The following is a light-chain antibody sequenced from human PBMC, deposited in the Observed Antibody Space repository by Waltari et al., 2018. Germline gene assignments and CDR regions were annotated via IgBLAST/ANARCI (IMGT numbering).Light chain of an antibody. J-gene: IGLJ2*01. V-gene: IGLV3-25*03. CDR1: ALPRQY. CDR2: KDT. Sequence: SYELTHPPSVSVSPGQTARITCSGDALPRQYSFWYQQRSGQAPVLVIYKDTERPSGIPERFSGSSSGTRVTLTISGVQAQDEADYYCQSTDNSGTYVVFGGGTKLTVL. CDR3: QSTDNSGTYVV.